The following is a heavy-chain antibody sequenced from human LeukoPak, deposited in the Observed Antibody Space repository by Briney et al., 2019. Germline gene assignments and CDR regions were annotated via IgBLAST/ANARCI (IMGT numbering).Heavy chain of an antibody. J-gene: IGHJ5*01. V-gene: IGHV3-74*01. CDR1: GFTFNSYW. Sequence: GGSLRLSCAASGFTFNSYWMHWVRQAPGKGLVWVSRINSEGSSTNYVDSVKGRFTISRGNAKNTLSLQMNSLRAEDTAVYYCARGYFYDTKNYNWFDSWGQGTLVTVSS. D-gene: IGHD3-22*01. CDR2: INSEGSST. CDR3: ARGYFYDTKNYNWFDS.